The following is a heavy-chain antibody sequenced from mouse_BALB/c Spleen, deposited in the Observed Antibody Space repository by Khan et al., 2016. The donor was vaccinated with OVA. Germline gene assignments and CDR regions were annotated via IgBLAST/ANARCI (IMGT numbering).Heavy chain of an antibody. Sequence: VQLQASGAELVRPGASVKLSCKTSGYIFTSYWIHWAKQRSGQGLEWIASLYPGTGSISYSEKFKGKATLTADKSSNTAYMQLSSLKSEDSAVYCCTREDYYNTYVIGYWGRGTLVTVSA. D-gene: IGHD2-5*01. V-gene: IGHV1S132*01. J-gene: IGHJ3*01. CDR3: TREDYYNTYVIGY. CDR2: LYPGTGSI. CDR1: GYIFTSYW.